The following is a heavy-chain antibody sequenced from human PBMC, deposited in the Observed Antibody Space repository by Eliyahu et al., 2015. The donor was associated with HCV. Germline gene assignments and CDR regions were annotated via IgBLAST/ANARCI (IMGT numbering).Heavy chain of an antibody. CDR1: GYSFTSYX. D-gene: IGHD5-18*01. V-gene: IGHV5-51*01. J-gene: IGHJ6*02. CDR3: ARNVDTAMGPGGYYYYYGMDV. CDR2: VYPGDSDT. Sequence: EVQLVQSGAEVKKPGESLKISCKGSGYSFTSYXIGXVRQMPGKGLEWMGMVYPGDSDTRYSPSFQGQXTISADKSISTAYLQWSSLKASDTAMYYCARNVDTAMGPGGYYYYYGMDVWGQGTTVTVSS.